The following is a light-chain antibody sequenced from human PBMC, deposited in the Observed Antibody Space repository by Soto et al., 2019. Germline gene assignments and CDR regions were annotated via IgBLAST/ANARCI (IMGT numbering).Light chain of an antibody. J-gene: IGKJ4*01. CDR3: HQASSFPLS. CDR2: KAS. V-gene: IGKV1-12*01. Sequence: DIQMTQSPSSVSASVGDTVTVSCRASQVISSWLDWYQQKPGRAPNLLIYKASTLQTWVPSRFIGSGSGTDFTLTITNLQPEDFATYYCHQASSFPLSFGGGTKVEIK. CDR1: QVISSW.